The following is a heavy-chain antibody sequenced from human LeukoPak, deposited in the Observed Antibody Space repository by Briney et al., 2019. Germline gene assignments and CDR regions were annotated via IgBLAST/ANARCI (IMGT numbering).Heavy chain of an antibody. CDR3: ARPGGYRNYYYMDV. Sequence: SETLSLTCTVSGGSISSSSDDWAWIRQPRGKGLEWIESIYYSGNPYYNPPLKRRITISRDTSKNQFSLNLSSVTAADTAVYYCARPGGYRNYYYMDVWGKGTTVTVSS. V-gene: IGHV4-39*01. D-gene: IGHD3-22*01. CDR1: GGSISSSSDD. J-gene: IGHJ6*03. CDR2: IYYSGNP.